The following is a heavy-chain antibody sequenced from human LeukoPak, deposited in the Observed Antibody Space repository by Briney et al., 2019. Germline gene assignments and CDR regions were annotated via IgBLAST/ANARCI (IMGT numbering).Heavy chain of an antibody. CDR3: AKAPVTSCRGAYCYPFDS. D-gene: IGHD2-21*01. J-gene: IGHJ4*02. V-gene: IGHV3-23*01. Sequence: GGSLRLSCAASGFTFSSYAMSWVRQAPGKGLEWVSAISGSGGSTYYADSVKGRFTISRDNSKNTLYLQMNSLRAEDTAVYFCAKAPVTSCRGAYCYPFDSWGQGTLVTVSS. CDR1: GFTFSSYA. CDR2: ISGSGGST.